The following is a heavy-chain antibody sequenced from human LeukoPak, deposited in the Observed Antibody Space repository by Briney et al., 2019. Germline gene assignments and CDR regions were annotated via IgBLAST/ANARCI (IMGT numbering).Heavy chain of an antibody. CDR1: GFIFSSYV. CDR2: IKQDGSEK. Sequence: GGSLRLSCAASGFIFSSYVMSWVRQAPGKGLEWVANIKQDGSEKYYVDSVKGRFTISRDNAKNSLYLQMNSLRAEDTAVYYCAREFSGSYYYWGQGTLVTVSS. J-gene: IGHJ4*02. CDR3: AREFSGSYYY. D-gene: IGHD1-26*01. V-gene: IGHV3-7*01.